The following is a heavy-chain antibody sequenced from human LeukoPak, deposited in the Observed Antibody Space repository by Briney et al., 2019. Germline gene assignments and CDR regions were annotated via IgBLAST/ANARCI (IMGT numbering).Heavy chain of an antibody. CDR1: GGSISSYY. J-gene: IGHJ4*02. Sequence: SETLSLTCTVSGGSISSYYWSWIRQPPGKGLEWIGYIYYSGSTNYNPSLKSRVTISVDTSKNQFSLKLSSVTAADMAVYYCARVSCSSTSCHYYFDYWGQGTLVTVSS. CDR2: IYYSGST. V-gene: IGHV4-59*01. D-gene: IGHD2-2*01. CDR3: ARVSCSSTSCHYYFDY.